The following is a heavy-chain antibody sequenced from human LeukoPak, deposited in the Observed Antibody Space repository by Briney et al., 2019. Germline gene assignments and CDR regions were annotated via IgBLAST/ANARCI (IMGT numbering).Heavy chain of an antibody. V-gene: IGHV4-34*01. D-gene: IGHD3-9*01. CDR3: ARGQDDILTGGYWFDP. Sequence: SETLSLTCAVYGGSFSGYYWSWIRQPPGKGLEWIGEINHSGSTNYNPSLKSRVTISVDTSKSQFSLKLSSVTAADTAVYYCARGQDDILTGGYWFDPWGQGTLVTVSS. CDR2: INHSGST. J-gene: IGHJ5*02. CDR1: GGSFSGYY.